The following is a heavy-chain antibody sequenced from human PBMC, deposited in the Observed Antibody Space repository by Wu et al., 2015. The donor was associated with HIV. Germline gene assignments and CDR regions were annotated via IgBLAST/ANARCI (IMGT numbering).Heavy chain of an antibody. D-gene: IGHD3-22*01. J-gene: IGHJ4*02. V-gene: IGHV1-69*15. CDR2: IIPIFGTA. CDR1: GGTFSSYA. CDR3: ARSDDSSGYYYYFDY. Sequence: QVHLEQSGAEVKKPGSSVKVSCKASGGTFSSYAISWVRQAPGQGLEWMGRIIPIFGTANYAQKFQGRVTITADESTSTAYMELSSLRSEDTAVYYCARSDDSSGYYYYFDYWGQGTLVTVSS.